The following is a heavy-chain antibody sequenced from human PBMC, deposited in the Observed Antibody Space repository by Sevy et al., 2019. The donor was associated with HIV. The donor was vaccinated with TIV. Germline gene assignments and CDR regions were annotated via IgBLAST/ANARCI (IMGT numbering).Heavy chain of an antibody. V-gene: IGHV4-61*02. Sequence: SETLSLTCTVSGGSISSNDYYWSWIRQPAGKGLQWIGRIYTSGNTNYNPSLKSRVTMSVDTSKNQFSLKLSTVPAADTAGYYCATINRGVIDYWGQGTLVTVSS. CDR1: GGSISSNDYY. CDR3: ATINRGVIDY. D-gene: IGHD3-10*01. CDR2: IYTSGNT. J-gene: IGHJ4*02.